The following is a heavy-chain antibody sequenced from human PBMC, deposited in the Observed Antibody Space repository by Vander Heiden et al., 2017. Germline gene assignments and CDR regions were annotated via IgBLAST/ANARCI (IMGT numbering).Heavy chain of an antibody. Sequence: QVQLLESGPGLVRPSQTLSLTCSISYGSISTDGYYWRWIRNRPGKGLEWIGFTSYSGGTHYNPSLKSRVTISGDTSQNQFSLNLRSVTATDTAVYFWARGPNDRKVVEHPYEYSFYYDGRDVWGQGTTVTVSS. J-gene: IGHJ6*02. CDR2: TSYSGGT. D-gene: IGHD1-1*01. V-gene: IGHV4-31*03. CDR3: ARGPNDRKVVEHPYEYSFYYDGRDV. CDR1: YGSISTDGYY.